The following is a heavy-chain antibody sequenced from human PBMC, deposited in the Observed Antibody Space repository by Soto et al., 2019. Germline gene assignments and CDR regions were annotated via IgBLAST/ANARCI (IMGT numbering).Heavy chain of an antibody. CDR2: TYYRSKWHN. Sequence: SQTLSLTCAISGDSVSSNSAAWNWFRQSQSRGLEWLGRTYYRSKWHNDYAVSVKSRITINQDTSKNQFSLQLNSVTPEDTAVYYCARYTGGSWSTFDYWGQGTLVTAPQ. D-gene: IGHD6-13*01. J-gene: IGHJ4*02. CDR1: GDSVSSNSAA. V-gene: IGHV6-1*01. CDR3: ARYTGGSWSTFDY.